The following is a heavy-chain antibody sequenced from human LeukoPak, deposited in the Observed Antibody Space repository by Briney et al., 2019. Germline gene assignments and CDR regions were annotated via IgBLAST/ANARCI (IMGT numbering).Heavy chain of an antibody. CDR1: GFTFSSYS. J-gene: IGHJ5*02. V-gene: IGHV3-21*04. Sequence: PGGSLRLSCAASGFTFSSYSMNWVRQAPGKGLEWVSCISSSSLYIYYADSVRGRFTISRDNSKNTLYLQMNSLRAEDTALYYCAKDPLPWGQGTLVTVSS. CDR3: AKDPLP. CDR2: ISSSSLYI.